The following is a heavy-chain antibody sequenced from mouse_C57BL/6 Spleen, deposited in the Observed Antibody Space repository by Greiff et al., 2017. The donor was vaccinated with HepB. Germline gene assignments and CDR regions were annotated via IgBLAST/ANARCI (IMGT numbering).Heavy chain of an antibody. Sequence: QVQLQQPGAELVKPGASVKLSCKASGYTFTSYWMQWVKQRPGQGLEWIGEIDPSDSYTNYNQKFKGKATLTVDTSSSTAYMQLSSLTSEDSAVYYCARRWVRYFDYWGHGTTLTVSS. D-gene: IGHD1-1*02. CDR2: IDPSDSYT. V-gene: IGHV1-50*01. CDR1: GYTFTSYW. J-gene: IGHJ2*01. CDR3: ARRWVRYFDY.